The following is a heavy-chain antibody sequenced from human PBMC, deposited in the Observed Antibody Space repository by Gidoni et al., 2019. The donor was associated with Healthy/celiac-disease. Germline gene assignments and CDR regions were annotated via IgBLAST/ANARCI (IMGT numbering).Heavy chain of an antibody. CDR1: GFTFSSYG. D-gene: IGHD5-18*01. J-gene: IGHJ4*02. V-gene: IGHV3-30*18. CDR3: AKTPGYSYGTHFDY. CDR2: ISYDESNK. Sequence: QVQLVASGGGVVPPGRSLRLSCAASGFTFSSYGMPWVRQAPGKGLGWVAVISYDESNKYYADSVKGRFTISRDNSKNTLYLQMNSLRAEDTAVYYCAKTPGYSYGTHFDYWGQGTLVTVSS.